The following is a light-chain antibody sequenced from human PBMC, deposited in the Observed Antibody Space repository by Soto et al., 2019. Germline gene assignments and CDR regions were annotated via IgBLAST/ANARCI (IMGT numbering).Light chain of an antibody. CDR1: QSVSSN. J-gene: IGKJ1*01. CDR2: AAS. Sequence: EIVMTQSPATLSVSPGERRNLSCRASQSVSSNLAWYQQKPGQAPRLLIYAASTRATGIPARFSGSGSGTECTLTISSLQSEDFAVYYGQQYNNWPVFGQGTKVDIK. V-gene: IGKV3-15*01. CDR3: QQYNNWPV.